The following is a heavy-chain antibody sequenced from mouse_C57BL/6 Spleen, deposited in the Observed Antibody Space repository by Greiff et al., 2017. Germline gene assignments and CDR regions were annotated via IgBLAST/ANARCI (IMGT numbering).Heavy chain of an antibody. J-gene: IGHJ3*01. D-gene: IGHD2-4*01. CDR1: GFTFSSYG. CDR2: ISSGGSYT. V-gene: IGHV5-6*01. CDR3: ARHDYDAAWFAY. Sequence: EVQGVESGGDLVKPGGSLKLSCAASGFTFSSYGMSWVRQTPDKRLEWVATISSGGSYTYYPDSVKGRFTISRDNAKNTLYLQMSSLKSEDTAMYYCARHDYDAAWFAYWGQGTLGTVYA.